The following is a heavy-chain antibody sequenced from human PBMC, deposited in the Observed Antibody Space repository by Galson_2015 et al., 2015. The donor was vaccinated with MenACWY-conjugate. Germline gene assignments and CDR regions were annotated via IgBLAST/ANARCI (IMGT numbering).Heavy chain of an antibody. V-gene: IGHV3-30*18. CDR2: ITYDGGVS. CDR1: GFTFNHYG. D-gene: IGHD3-16*01. CDR3: AKDSDYVWGRSYYFDY. Sequence: SLRLSCAASGFTFNHYGMHWVRQAPGKGLESVAVITYDGGVSYHADSVKGRFTISRDNSKDKLYLQMNSLRVEDTAIYYCAKDSDYVWGRSYYFDYWGPGTLVTVSS. J-gene: IGHJ4*02.